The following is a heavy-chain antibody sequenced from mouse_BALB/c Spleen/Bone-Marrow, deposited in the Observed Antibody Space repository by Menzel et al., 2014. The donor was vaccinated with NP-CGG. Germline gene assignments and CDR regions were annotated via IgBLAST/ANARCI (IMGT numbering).Heavy chain of an antibody. V-gene: IGHV5-17*02. Sequence: EVKLMESGGGLVQPGGSRKLSCAASGFTFSSFGMHWVRQAPEKGLEWVAYISSGSSTIYYADTVKGRFTISRDNPKNTLFLQMTSLRSEDTDMYYCARSPYDYAAMDYWGQGTSVTVSS. J-gene: IGHJ4*01. CDR3: ARSPYDYAAMDY. D-gene: IGHD2-4*01. CDR2: ISSGSSTI. CDR1: GFTFSSFG.